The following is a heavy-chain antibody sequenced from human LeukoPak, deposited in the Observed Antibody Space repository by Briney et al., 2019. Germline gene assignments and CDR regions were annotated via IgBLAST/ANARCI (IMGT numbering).Heavy chain of an antibody. D-gene: IGHD4-11*01. CDR1: GFTFSSYG. V-gene: IGHV3-30*02. Sequence: GGSLRLSCAASGFTFSSYGMHWVRQAPGKGLEWVAFISYDGSNKYYVDSVKGRFTISRDNSKNTLYLQMNSLRAEDTAVYYCAKDLTPVSTFGYWGQGTLVTVSS. J-gene: IGHJ4*02. CDR3: AKDLTPVSTFGY. CDR2: ISYDGSNK.